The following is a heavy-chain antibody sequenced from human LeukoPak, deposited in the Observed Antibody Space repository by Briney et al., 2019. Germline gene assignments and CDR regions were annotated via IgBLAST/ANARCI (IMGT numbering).Heavy chain of an antibody. CDR1: GGSISSYY. Sequence: IPSETLSPTCTVSGGSISSYYWSWIRQPPGKGLEWIGYIYYSGSTNYNPSLKSRVTISVDTSKNQFSLKLSSVTAADTAVYYCARLGFRGNWGQGTLVTVSS. D-gene: IGHD2-2*03. CDR2: IYYSGST. CDR3: ARLGFRGN. V-gene: IGHV4-59*08. J-gene: IGHJ4*02.